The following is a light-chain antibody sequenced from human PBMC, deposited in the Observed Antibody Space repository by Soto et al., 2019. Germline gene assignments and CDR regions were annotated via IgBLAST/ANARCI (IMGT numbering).Light chain of an antibody. CDR1: SSDVGGYNY. V-gene: IGLV2-14*01. Sequence: QSALTQPASVSGSPGQSITISCTGTSSDVGGYNYVSWYQQHPGKAPKLMIYEVSNRPSGVSNRFSGSKSGNTASLTISGLQAEDEADYYCSSYTSSSISYVVFGGGTKVTAL. J-gene: IGLJ2*01. CDR2: EVS. CDR3: SSYTSSSISYVV.